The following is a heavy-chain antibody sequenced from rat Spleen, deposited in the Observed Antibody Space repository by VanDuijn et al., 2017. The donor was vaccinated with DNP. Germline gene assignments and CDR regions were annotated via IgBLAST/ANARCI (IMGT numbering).Heavy chain of an antibody. CDR1: GYSITSKY. Sequence: EVQLQASGPGLVKPSQSLSLTCSVTGYSITSKYWGWIRKFPGNKMEWIGHISFSGYTNYNPSLKSRVSIPRETSQNQFFLQLNSLITEDKATYFCARYEARGFAYWGQGTLVTVSS. CDR2: ISFSGYT. D-gene: IGHD3-7*01. V-gene: IGHV3-1*01. CDR3: ARYEARGFAY. J-gene: IGHJ3*01.